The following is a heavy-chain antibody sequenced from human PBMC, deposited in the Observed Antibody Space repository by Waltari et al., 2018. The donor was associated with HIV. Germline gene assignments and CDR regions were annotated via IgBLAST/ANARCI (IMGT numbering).Heavy chain of an antibody. J-gene: IGHJ3*02. V-gene: IGHV1-2*02. Sequence: QVQLVQSGAEVKKPGASVKVSCKASGYTFTGYYMHWVRQAPGQGLEWMGGINPNSGGTNYAQKFQGRVTMTRDTSISTAYMELSRLRSDDTAVYYCATGVGGVRGVIILPRDAFDIWGQGTMVTVSS. CDR2: INPNSGGT. D-gene: IGHD3-10*01. CDR1: GYTFTGYY. CDR3: ATGVGGVRGVIILPRDAFDI.